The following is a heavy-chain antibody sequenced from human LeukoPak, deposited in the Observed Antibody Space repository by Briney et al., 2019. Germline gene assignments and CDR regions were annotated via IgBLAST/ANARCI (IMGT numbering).Heavy chain of an antibody. V-gene: IGHV4-34*01. CDR1: GGSFSNYY. CDR3: ARCIAPRPFYYNYYMDV. Sequence: SETLSLTCAVYGGSFSNYYWNWIRQSPGKGLEWIGRINHNGSINFNPPLKSRVTISIDTSNNQVSLRLTSVTAADTAIYYCARCIAPRPFYYNYYMDVWGTGTKVSVSS. J-gene: IGHJ6*03. D-gene: IGHD6-6*01. CDR2: INHNGSI.